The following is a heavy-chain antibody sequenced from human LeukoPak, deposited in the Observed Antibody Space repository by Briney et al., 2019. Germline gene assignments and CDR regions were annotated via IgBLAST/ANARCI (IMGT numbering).Heavy chain of an antibody. CDR3: AKDLRGYCGGDCYSAEY. CDR1: GFTFSSYA. J-gene: IGHJ4*02. V-gene: IGHV3-23*01. CDR2: ISDSGGGT. Sequence: GGSLRLSCAASGFTFSSYAMSWVRQAPGKGLDWVSTISDSGGGTHYADSVKGRFTISRDSSKNTVYLQMNSLRAEDTAVYYCAKDLRGYCGGDCYSAEYWGRGNLVTVSS. D-gene: IGHD2-21*02.